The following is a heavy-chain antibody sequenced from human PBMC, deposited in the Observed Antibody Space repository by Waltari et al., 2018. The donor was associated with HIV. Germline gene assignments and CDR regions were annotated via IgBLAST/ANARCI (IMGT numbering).Heavy chain of an antibody. Sequence: QVQLQQWGAGLLTPSETLSLTCAVYGGSFSDYYWSWIRQTPGKGLEWIGEINHSGSTNYNPSLNSRVTISVDTSKNQFSLKLSSVTAADTAVYYCARGGNYYRSGSYYKLDYWGQGTLVTVSS. D-gene: IGHD3-10*01. J-gene: IGHJ4*02. V-gene: IGHV4-34*01. CDR3: ARGGNYYRSGSYYKLDY. CDR2: INHSGST. CDR1: GGSFSDYY.